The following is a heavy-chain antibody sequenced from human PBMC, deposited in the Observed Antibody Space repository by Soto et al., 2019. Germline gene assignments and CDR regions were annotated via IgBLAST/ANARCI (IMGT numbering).Heavy chain of an antibody. CDR3: ANQWLNYFDY. CDR2: ISGRGGST. Sequence: EVQLLESGGGLVQPGGSLRLSCAASGFTFSSYAMSWVRQAPGKGLEWVSAISGRGGSTYYADSVKGRFTISRDNSNNTPYLQMSSLRAEDTAVYYCANQWLNYFDYWGQGTLLTVSS. V-gene: IGHV3-23*01. J-gene: IGHJ4*02. CDR1: GFTFSSYA. D-gene: IGHD6-19*01.